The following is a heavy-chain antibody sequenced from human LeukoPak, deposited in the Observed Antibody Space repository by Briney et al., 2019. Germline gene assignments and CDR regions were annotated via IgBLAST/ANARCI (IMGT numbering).Heavy chain of an antibody. Sequence: SETLSLTCTVSGGSISSSSYYWGWIRQPPGKGLEWIGSIYYSGSTYYNPSLKSRVTISVDTSKNQFSLKLSSVTAADTAVYYCARRRRIVVVEMGGFDYWGQGTLVTVSS. D-gene: IGHD2-21*01. CDR3: ARRRRIVVVEMGGFDY. CDR2: IYYSGST. J-gene: IGHJ4*02. V-gene: IGHV4-39*07. CDR1: GGSISSSSYY.